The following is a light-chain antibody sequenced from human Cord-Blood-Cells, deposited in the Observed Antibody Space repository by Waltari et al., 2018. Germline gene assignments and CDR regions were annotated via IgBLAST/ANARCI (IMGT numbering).Light chain of an antibody. Sequence: SYELTPPPSASVSPGQTASITCSGDKLGDKYACWYQQKPGQSPVLVIYQDSKRPSGIPERFSGSNSGNTATLTISGTQAMDEADYYCQAWDSSNVVFGGGTKLTVL. J-gene: IGLJ2*01. CDR2: QDS. CDR3: QAWDSSNVV. CDR1: KLGDKY. V-gene: IGLV3-1*01.